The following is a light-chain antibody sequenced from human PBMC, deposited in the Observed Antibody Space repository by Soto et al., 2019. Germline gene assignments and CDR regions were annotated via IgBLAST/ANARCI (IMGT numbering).Light chain of an antibody. V-gene: IGKV3-20*01. CDR2: DAS. CDR3: QQYGSSPLT. J-gene: IGKJ4*01. Sequence: PGERATLSCRASQSVSSSYLAWYQQKPGQAPRLLIYDASSRATGIPDRFSGSGSGTDFTLTISRLEPEDFAVYNCQQYGSSPLTLGGGTKVDIK. CDR1: QSVSSSY.